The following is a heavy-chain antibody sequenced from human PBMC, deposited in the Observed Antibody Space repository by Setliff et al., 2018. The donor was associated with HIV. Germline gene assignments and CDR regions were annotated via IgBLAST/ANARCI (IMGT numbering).Heavy chain of an antibody. J-gene: IGHJ2*01. Sequence: PSETLSLTCGLSGTSIRSNNWWTWVRQAPEKGLEWIGEIYHTGSTNYNPSLQSRVNISVDTSKKQFSLNLSSVTAADTAVYYCAREGIAAAGWYFDLWGRGTLVTVSS. CDR3: AREGIAAAGWYFDL. D-gene: IGHD6-13*01. CDR2: IYHTGST. V-gene: IGHV4-4*02. CDR1: GTSIRSNNW.